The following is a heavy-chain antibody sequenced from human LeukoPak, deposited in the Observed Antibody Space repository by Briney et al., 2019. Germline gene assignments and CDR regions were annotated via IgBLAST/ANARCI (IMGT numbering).Heavy chain of an antibody. CDR2: ISSSGSST. V-gene: IGHV3-11*06. J-gene: IGHJ3*02. Sequence: PGGSLRLSCAASGFHFRDYYMTWIRRAPGKGLEWLSYISSSGSSTNYAASVKGRFTVSRDNAKNSLYLQMNSVRAEDTAVYYCARGGHYDSWRAFDIWGQGTMVTVSS. CDR1: GFHFRDYY. CDR3: ARGGHYDSWRAFDI. D-gene: IGHD3-22*01.